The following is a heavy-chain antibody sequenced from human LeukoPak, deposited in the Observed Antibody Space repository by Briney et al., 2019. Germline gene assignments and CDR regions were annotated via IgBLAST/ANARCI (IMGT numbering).Heavy chain of an antibody. CDR3: ARDALEYSSSDNFDY. Sequence: ASVKVSCKASGYTFTSYAMNWVRQAPGQGLEWMGWINTNTGNPTYAQGFTGRFVFSLDTSVSTAYLQTSSLKAEDTAVYYCARDALEYSSSDNFDYWGQGTLVTVSS. V-gene: IGHV7-4-1*02. CDR2: INTNTGNP. CDR1: GYTFTSYA. D-gene: IGHD6-6*01. J-gene: IGHJ4*02.